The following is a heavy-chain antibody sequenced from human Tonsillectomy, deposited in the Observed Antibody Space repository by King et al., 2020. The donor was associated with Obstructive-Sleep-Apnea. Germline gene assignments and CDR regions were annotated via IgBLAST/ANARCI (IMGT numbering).Heavy chain of an antibody. D-gene: IGHD2-2*01. CDR3: AKDRGYCSSTSCYLDAFDI. CDR1: GFTFSSYA. Sequence: LVESGGGLVQPGGSLRLSCAASGFTFSSYAMSWVRQAPGKGLEWVSAISGSGGSTYYADSVKGGFTISRDNSKNTLYLQMNSLRAEDTAVYYCAKDRGYCSSTSCYLDAFDIWGQGTMVTVSS. J-gene: IGHJ3*02. V-gene: IGHV3-23*04. CDR2: ISGSGGST.